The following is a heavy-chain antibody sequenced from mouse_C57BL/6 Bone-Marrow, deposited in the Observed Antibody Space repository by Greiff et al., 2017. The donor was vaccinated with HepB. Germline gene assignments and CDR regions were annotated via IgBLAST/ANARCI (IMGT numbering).Heavy chain of an antibody. Sequence: DVMLVESGGGLVKPGGSLKLSCAASGFTFSSYAMSWVRQTPEKRLEWVATISDGGSYTYYPDNVKGRFTISRDNAKNNLYLQMSHLKSEDTAMYYCARAFYYIFWYFDVWGTGTTVTVSS. CDR1: GFTFSSYA. V-gene: IGHV5-4*03. D-gene: IGHD2-1*01. J-gene: IGHJ1*03. CDR2: ISDGGSYT. CDR3: ARAFYYIFWYFDV.